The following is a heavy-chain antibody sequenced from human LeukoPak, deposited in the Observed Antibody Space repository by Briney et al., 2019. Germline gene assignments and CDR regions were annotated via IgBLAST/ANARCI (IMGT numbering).Heavy chain of an antibody. CDR3: VKDGSGTSYDEIGDFDY. V-gene: IGHV3-30*02. D-gene: IGHD1-7*01. CDR2: IRNDGSQE. J-gene: IGHJ4*02. Sequence: GGSLRLSCEASGFSFNDFGMHWVRQAPGKGLEWLTFIRNDGSQEFYTNSVKGRFTISRDNSKNTVYLQMSSLRTEDSAVYYCVKDGSGTSYDEIGDFDYWGPGNLVTVSS. CDR1: GFSFNDFG.